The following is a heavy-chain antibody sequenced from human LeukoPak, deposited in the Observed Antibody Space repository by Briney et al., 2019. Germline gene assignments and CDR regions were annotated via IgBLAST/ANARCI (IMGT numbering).Heavy chain of an antibody. CDR2: MYYSGSA. V-gene: IGHV4-39*07. D-gene: IGHD1-20*01. CDR1: GVSISSSNHY. Sequence: SETLSLTCTVAGVSISSSNHYWAGIRQPPGKGLEWVGTMYYSGSAYYNPSLKSLFIISVDTPKNPVSLRLSSGAPAGASLYYCAREAYNWNIDVFDIWGQGTMVTVSS. J-gene: IGHJ3*02. CDR3: AREAYNWNIDVFDI.